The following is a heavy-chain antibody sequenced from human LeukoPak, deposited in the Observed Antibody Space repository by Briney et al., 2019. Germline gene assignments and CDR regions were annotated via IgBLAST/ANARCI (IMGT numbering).Heavy chain of an antibody. J-gene: IGHJ4*02. CDR1: GFTFSNAW. CDR3: TGEYYYDSSGYYYFDY. D-gene: IGHD3-22*01. Sequence: RAGGSLRLSCAASGFTFSNAWMSWVRQAPGKGLEWVGRIKSKTDGGTTDYAAPVKGRFTISRDDSKNTLYLQMNSLKTEDTAVYYCTGEYYYDSSGYYYFDYWGQGTLVTVSS. V-gene: IGHV3-15*01. CDR2: IKSKTDGGTT.